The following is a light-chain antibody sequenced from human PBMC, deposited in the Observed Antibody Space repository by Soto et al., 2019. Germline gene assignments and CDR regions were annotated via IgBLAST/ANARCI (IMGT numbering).Light chain of an antibody. CDR3: QQYYSTPQT. Sequence: DIVMTQSPDSLAVSLGERATINCKSSQSVLYSSNNKNCLTWYQKKPGQPPKLLIYWASTREFGVPDRFSGSGSGTDFTLTISSLRAEDVAVYYCQQYYSTPQTFGQGTKVEIK. J-gene: IGKJ1*01. CDR1: QSVLYSSNNKNC. CDR2: WAS. V-gene: IGKV4-1*01.